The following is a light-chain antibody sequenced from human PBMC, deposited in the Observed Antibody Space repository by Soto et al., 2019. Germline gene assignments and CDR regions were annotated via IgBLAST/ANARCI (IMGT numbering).Light chain of an antibody. Sequence: QAVVTQEPSLTVSPGGTVTLTCASSTGAVTCGYYPNWFQQKPGQAPXALIYSTSNKXSXTXXRXSXXXXXXXXXLTLSGVQPEDEAEYYCLLYYGGAVVFGGGTKLTVL. J-gene: IGLJ2*01. CDR2: STS. CDR3: LLYYGGAVV. CDR1: TGAVTCGYY. V-gene: IGLV7-43*01.